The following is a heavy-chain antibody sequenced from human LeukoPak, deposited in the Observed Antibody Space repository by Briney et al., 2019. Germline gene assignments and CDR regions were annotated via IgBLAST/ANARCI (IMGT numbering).Heavy chain of an antibody. CDR3: ARASGIAARNWFDP. J-gene: IGHJ5*02. CDR2: IIPIFGTA. D-gene: IGHD6-6*01. V-gene: IGHV1-69*06. CDR1: GGTFSSYA. Sequence: EASVKVSCKASGGTFSSYAISWVRQAPGQGLEWMGGIIPIFGTANYAQKFQGRVTITADKSTSTAYMELSSLRSEDTAVYYCARASGIAARNWFDPWGQGTLVTVSS.